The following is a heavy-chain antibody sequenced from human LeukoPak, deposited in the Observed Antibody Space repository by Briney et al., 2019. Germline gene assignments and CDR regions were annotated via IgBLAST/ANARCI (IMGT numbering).Heavy chain of an antibody. CDR1: GFTVSSNY. V-gene: IGHV3-53*01. CDR3: ARGRTYDYYYYYMDV. CDR2: IYSGGST. J-gene: IGHJ6*03. Sequence: GGSLRLSCAASGFTVSSNYMSWVRQAPGKGLEWVSVIYSGGSTYYADSVKGRFTISRDNSKNTLYLQMNSLRAEDTAVYYCARGRTYDYYYYYMDVWGKGTTVTISS.